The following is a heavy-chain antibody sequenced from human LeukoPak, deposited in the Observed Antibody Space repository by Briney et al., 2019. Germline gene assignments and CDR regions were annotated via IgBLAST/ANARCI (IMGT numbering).Heavy chain of an antibody. V-gene: IGHV3-48*03. CDR2: ISTSGRTI. D-gene: IGHD2-8*01. CDR3: AKWALDAFDI. J-gene: IGHJ3*02. CDR1: GFTFNDYE. Sequence: GGSLRLSCAASGFTFNDYEMTWVRQGPGKGLEWVSYISTSGRTILYADSVKGRFTISRDNAKNSLYLQMNSLRAEDTAVYYCAKWALDAFDIWGQGTMVTVSS.